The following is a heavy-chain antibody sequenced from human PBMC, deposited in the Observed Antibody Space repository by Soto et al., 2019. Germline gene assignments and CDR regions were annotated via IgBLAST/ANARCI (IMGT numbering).Heavy chain of an antibody. Sequence: PGGSLRLSCAASGFTFSSYWMSWVRQAPGKGLEWVANIKQDGSEKYYVDSVKGRFTISRDNAKNSLYLQMNSLRAEDTAVYYCARDPKYYDFWSGYLGTMDVWRQGTTVTVSS. CDR1: GFTFSSYW. CDR2: IKQDGSEK. D-gene: IGHD3-3*01. J-gene: IGHJ6*02. CDR3: ARDPKYYDFWSGYLGTMDV. V-gene: IGHV3-7*03.